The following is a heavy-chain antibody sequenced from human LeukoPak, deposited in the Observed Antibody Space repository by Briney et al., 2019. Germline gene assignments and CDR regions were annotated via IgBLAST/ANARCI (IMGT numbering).Heavy chain of an antibody. J-gene: IGHJ5*02. Sequence: PSEILSLTCAVYGGSFSGYYWSWIRQPPGKGLEWIGEINHSGSTNYNPSLKSRVTISVDTSKNQFSLKLSSVTAADTAVYYCARRRVNWFDPWGQGTLVTVSS. CDR1: GGSFSGYY. V-gene: IGHV4-34*01. CDR3: ARRRVNWFDP. CDR2: INHSGST.